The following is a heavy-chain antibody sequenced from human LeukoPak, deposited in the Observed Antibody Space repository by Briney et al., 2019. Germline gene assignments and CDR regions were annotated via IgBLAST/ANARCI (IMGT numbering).Heavy chain of an antibody. CDR3: ATGNYHGFDI. Sequence: GGSRRLSCAASGFTFSSYWMHWVRQAPGKGLVWVSCLNNDGSSIRYADSVRGRFTISRDNAKNTLYLQMNSLRAEDTAVYYCATGNYHGFDIWGQGTMVTVSS. CDR1: GFTFSSYW. D-gene: IGHD3-16*02. V-gene: IGHV3-74*01. J-gene: IGHJ3*02. CDR2: LNNDGSSI.